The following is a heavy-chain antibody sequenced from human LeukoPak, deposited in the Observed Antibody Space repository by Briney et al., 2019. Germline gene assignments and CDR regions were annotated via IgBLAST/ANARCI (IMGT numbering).Heavy chain of an antibody. V-gene: IGHV1-69*13. Sequence: ASVKVSCKASGGTFSSYAISWVRQAPGQGLEWMGGIIPIFGTANYAQKFQGRVTITADESTSTAYMELSSLRSEDTAVYYCAREQEWSGYENGMDVWGKGTTVTVSS. CDR1: GGTFSSYA. CDR3: AREQEWSGYENGMDV. CDR2: IIPIFGTA. J-gene: IGHJ6*04. D-gene: IGHD5-12*01.